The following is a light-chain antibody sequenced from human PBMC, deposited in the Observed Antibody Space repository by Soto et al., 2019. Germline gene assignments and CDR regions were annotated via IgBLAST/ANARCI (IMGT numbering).Light chain of an antibody. V-gene: IGKV3D-20*02. CDR2: GTS. Sequence: ETVTTQSPVTLSVSPGERATLSCRASQSVSRSDLAWYQHKPGQSPRLLNYGTSSRATGIPDRFSGSGSGTGFTLTISSLEPEDFAVYYCQQRSNWPRTFGGGTKVDIK. CDR3: QQRSNWPRT. J-gene: IGKJ4*01. CDR1: QSVSRSD.